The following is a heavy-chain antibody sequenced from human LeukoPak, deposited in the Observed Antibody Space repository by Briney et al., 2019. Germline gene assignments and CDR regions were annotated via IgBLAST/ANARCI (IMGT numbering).Heavy chain of an antibody. CDR1: DTSINTYY. J-gene: IGHJ1*01. Sequence: SETLSLTCTVSDTSINTYYWSWIRQPAGKGLEWIGHIYATGTTNYNPSLDSRVTMSIDTSKNQFSLNLRSVTAADTAVYYCAKVAKYYYGPETYFFFEHWGQGTLVTVSS. V-gene: IGHV4-4*07. CDR3: AKVAKYYYGPETYFFFEH. CDR2: IYATGTT. D-gene: IGHD3-10*01.